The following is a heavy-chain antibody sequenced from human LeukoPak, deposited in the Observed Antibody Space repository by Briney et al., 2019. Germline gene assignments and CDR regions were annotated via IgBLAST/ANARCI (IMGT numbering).Heavy chain of an antibody. CDR2: INHSGST. CDR3: ARVSFYGSGSMFVDY. J-gene: IGHJ4*02. V-gene: IGHV4-34*01. Sequence: SETLSLTCAVYGGSFSGYYWSWIRQPPGKGLEWIGEINHSGSTNYNPSLKSRVTISVDTSKNQFSLKLSSVTAADTAVYYCARVSFYGSGSMFVDYWGPGTLVTVSS. CDR1: GGSFSGYY. D-gene: IGHD3-10*01.